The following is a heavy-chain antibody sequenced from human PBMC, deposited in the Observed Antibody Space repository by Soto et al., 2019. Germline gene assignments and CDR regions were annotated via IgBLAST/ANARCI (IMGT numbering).Heavy chain of an antibody. J-gene: IGHJ5*02. D-gene: IGHD6-6*01. Sequence: PGGSLRLSCAASGFTFDDYAMHWVRQAPGKGLEWVSGISWNSGSIGYADSVKGRFTISRDNAKNSLYLQMNSLRAEDTALYYCAKDRYSSSSPAGWFDPWGQGTLVTVSS. V-gene: IGHV3-9*01. CDR1: GFTFDDYA. CDR3: AKDRYSSSSPAGWFDP. CDR2: ISWNSGSI.